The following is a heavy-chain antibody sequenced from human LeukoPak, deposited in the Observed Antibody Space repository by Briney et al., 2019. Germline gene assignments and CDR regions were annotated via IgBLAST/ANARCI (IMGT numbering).Heavy chain of an antibody. Sequence: GASVKVSCKASGHTFTGYYMHWVRQAPGQGLEWMGWINPNSGGTNYAQKFQGRVTMTRDTSISTAYMELSRLRSDDTAVYYCARVPVTYDSSGYYRSPDAFDIWGQGTMVTVSS. J-gene: IGHJ3*02. CDR1: GHTFTGYY. V-gene: IGHV1-2*02. CDR3: ARVPVTYDSSGYYRSPDAFDI. D-gene: IGHD3-22*01. CDR2: INPNSGGT.